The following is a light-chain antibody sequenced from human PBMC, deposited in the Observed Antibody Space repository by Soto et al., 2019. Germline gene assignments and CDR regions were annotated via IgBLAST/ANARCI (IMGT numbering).Light chain of an antibody. Sequence: DIQMTQSPSSVSASVGDRVTITCRASQDISSWLAWYQQKPGKAPKLLIYAASSLQSGVPSRFSGSASGTDCSLTISSLQPEDFATYYCQQATSFPLTFGQGKRLEIK. CDR2: AAS. CDR1: QDISSW. CDR3: QQATSFPLT. V-gene: IGKV1-12*01. J-gene: IGKJ5*01.